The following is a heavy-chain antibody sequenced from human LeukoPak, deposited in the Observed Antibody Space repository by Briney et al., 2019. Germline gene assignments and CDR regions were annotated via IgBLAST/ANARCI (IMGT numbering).Heavy chain of an antibody. CDR1: GGSMRSASYY. CDR3: ARHLPPHGSGWISSNWFDP. V-gene: IGHV4-61*02. D-gene: IGHD6-19*01. CDR2: FYTSENT. Sequence: SQTLSLTCTVSGGSMRSASYYWNWIRQPAGKGLEWIGRFYTSENTNYNPSLKSRVTISIDTSKNQFSLKLSSVTAADTAVYYCARHLPPHGSGWISSNWFDPWGQGTLVTVSS. J-gene: IGHJ5*02.